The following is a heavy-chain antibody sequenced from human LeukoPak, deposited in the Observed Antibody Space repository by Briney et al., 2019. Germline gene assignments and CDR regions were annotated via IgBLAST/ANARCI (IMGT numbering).Heavy chain of an antibody. CDR3: VKGIGFGMIVPRGFAY. Sequence: GGSLRLSCAASGFTFDDYAMHWVRQAPGKGLEWVSGISWNSGSIGYADSVKGRFTISRDNAKNSLYLQMNSLRAEDTALYYCVKGIGFGMIVPRGFAYWGQGTLVSVSS. J-gene: IGHJ4*02. V-gene: IGHV3-9*01. D-gene: IGHD3-22*01. CDR1: GFTFDDYA. CDR2: ISWNSGSI.